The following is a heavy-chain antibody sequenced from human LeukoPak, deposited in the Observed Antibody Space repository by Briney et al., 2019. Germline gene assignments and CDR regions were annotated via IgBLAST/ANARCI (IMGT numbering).Heavy chain of an antibody. CDR3: ARGREPKVAVIDY. Sequence: PSETLSLTCTVSGGSIRSYYWSWIRQPPGKGLEWIGYIYYSGSTNYNPSLKSRVTMSVDTSKNQFSLKLSSVTAADTAVYYCARGREPKVAVIDYWGQGTLVAVSS. CDR1: GGSIRSYY. V-gene: IGHV4-59*01. CDR2: IYYSGST. D-gene: IGHD1-26*01. J-gene: IGHJ4*02.